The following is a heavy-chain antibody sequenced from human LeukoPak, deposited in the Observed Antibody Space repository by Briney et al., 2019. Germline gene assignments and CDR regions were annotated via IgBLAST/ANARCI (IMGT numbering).Heavy chain of an antibody. CDR3: ARASTTLDD. CDR2: VSDGGST. CDR1: GGSITSYY. J-gene: IGHJ4*02. D-gene: IGHD1-14*01. Sequence: SETLSLTCSVSGGSITSYYWSWIRQPPGKGLEWIGHVSDGGSTNYSPSLKSRVSISVDTSKNQFSLKLNSVTAADTAVYFCARASTTLDDWGQGTLVTVSS. V-gene: IGHV4-59*01.